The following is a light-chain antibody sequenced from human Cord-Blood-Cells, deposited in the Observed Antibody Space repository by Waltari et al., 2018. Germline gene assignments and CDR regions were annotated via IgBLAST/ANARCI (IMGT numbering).Light chain of an antibody. CDR1: QSVSSSY. Sequence: IVLTQSPGTMSLSPGDRATLSCRASQSVSSSYLAWYQQKPGQAPRLLIYGASSRATGIPDRFSGSGSGTDFTLTISRLEPEDFAVYYCQQYGSSPYSFGQWTKLEIK. V-gene: IGKV3-20*01. CDR3: QQYGSSPYS. J-gene: IGKJ2*03. CDR2: GAS.